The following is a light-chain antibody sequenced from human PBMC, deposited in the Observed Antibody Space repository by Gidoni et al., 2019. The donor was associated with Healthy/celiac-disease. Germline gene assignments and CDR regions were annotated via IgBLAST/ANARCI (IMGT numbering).Light chain of an antibody. J-gene: IGKJ3*01. V-gene: IGKV3-20*01. CDR1: QSVSSSY. CDR3: QQYGSSPLFT. Sequence: EIVLTQSPGTLSLSPGERATLSCRASQSVSSSYLAWYQQKPGQAPRLLIYGASGRATGIPDRFSGSGSGTDFTLTISRLEPEDFAVYYCQQYGSSPLFTFGPXTKVDIK. CDR2: GAS.